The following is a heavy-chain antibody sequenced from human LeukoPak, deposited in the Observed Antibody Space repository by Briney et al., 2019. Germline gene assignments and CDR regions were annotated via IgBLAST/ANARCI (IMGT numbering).Heavy chain of an antibody. CDR2: ISYDGSDK. V-gene: IGHV3-30*18. CDR3: AKDHQWGYAYYFDY. J-gene: IGHJ4*02. D-gene: IGHD2-2*01. CDR1: GFMFSSYG. Sequence: PGRSLGLSCAASGFMFSSYGMNWVRQAPGKGLEWVAVISYDGSDKYYADSVKGRFTISRDNSKNTLYLQMNSLRAEDTAVYYCAKDHQWGYAYYFDYWGQGTLVTVSS.